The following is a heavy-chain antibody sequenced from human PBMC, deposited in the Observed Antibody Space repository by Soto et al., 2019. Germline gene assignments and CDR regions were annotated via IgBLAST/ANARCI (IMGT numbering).Heavy chain of an antibody. Sequence: QLQLQESGPGLVKPSETLSLTCTVSGGSISNYYWSWIRQPPGKGLEWIGYIYYSGRTNYNPAPKSRVTISVDTSKNQFSLKLSSVTAADTAVYYCARAWGYYFDYWGQGTLVTVSS. V-gene: IGHV4-59*01. D-gene: IGHD3-16*01. CDR1: GGSISNYY. CDR3: ARAWGYYFDY. CDR2: IYYSGRT. J-gene: IGHJ4*02.